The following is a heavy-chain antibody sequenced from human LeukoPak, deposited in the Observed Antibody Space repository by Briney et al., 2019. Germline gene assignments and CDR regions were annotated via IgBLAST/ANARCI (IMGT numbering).Heavy chain of an antibody. Sequence: GGSLRLSCAASGFTFSSYAMHWVRQAPGKGLEWVAVISYDGSNKYYADSVKGRFTISRDNSKNTLYLQMNSLRAEDTAVYYCARDYDILTGYYDYWGQGTLVTVSS. CDR3: ARDYDILTGYYDY. J-gene: IGHJ4*02. V-gene: IGHV3-30-3*01. D-gene: IGHD3-9*01. CDR2: ISYDGSNK. CDR1: GFTFSSYA.